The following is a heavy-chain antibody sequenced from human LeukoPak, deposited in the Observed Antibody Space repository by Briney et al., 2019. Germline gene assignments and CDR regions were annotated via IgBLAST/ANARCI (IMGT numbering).Heavy chain of an antibody. V-gene: IGHV4-34*01. CDR1: GGSFSGYY. Sequence: PSETPSLTCAVYGGSFSGYYWGWIRQPPGKGLEWIGEINHSGSTNYNPSLKSRVTVSVDTSKNQFSLKLSSVTAADTAVYYCARDERGPVADPWPREVGGVYYYGMDVWGQGTTVTVSS. CDR2: INHSGST. J-gene: IGHJ6*02. CDR3: ARDERGPVADPWPREVGGVYYYGMDV. D-gene: IGHD3-16*01.